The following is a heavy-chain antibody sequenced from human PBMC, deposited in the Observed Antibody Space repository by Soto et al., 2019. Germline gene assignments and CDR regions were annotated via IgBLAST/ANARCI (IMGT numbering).Heavy chain of an antibody. V-gene: IGHV3-15*01. Sequence: GGSLRLSCAASGFTFSNAWMSWVRQAPGKGLEWVGRIKSKTDGGTTDYAAPVKGRFTISRDDSKNTLYLQMNSLKTEDTAVYYCTTGKNYYGSGSYYYYYGMDVWGQGTTVTVSS. D-gene: IGHD3-10*01. J-gene: IGHJ6*02. CDR3: TTGKNYYGSGSYYYYYGMDV. CDR2: IKSKTDGGTT. CDR1: GFTFSNAW.